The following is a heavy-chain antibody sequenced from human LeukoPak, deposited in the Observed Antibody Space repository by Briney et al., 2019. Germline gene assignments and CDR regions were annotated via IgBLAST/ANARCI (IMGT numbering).Heavy chain of an antibody. CDR3: ARGGEQYYYDSSGYYTSDY. J-gene: IGHJ4*02. Sequence: PGGSRRLSCAASGFTFSSYSMNWVRQAPGKGLVWVSSISRGSNYIYYADSVKGRFTISRDNAKNSLYLQMNSLRAEDTAVYYCARGGEQYYYDSSGYYTSDYWGQGTLVTVSS. V-gene: IGHV3-21*01. CDR2: ISRGSNYI. CDR1: GFTFSSYS. D-gene: IGHD3-22*01.